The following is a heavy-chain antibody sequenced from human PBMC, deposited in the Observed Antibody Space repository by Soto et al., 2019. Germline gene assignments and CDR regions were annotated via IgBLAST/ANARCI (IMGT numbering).Heavy chain of an antibody. CDR2: IIPIFGTA. CDR3: AREESVNWNDGALSDYYYYYGMDV. V-gene: IGHV1-69*13. D-gene: IGHD1-1*01. J-gene: IGHJ6*02. Sequence: GASVKVSCKASGGTFSSYAISWVRQAPGQGLEWMGGIIPIFGTANYAQKFQGRVTITADESTSTAYMELSSLRSEDTAVYYCAREESVNWNDGALSDYYYYYGMDVWGQGTTVTVSS. CDR1: GGTFSSYA.